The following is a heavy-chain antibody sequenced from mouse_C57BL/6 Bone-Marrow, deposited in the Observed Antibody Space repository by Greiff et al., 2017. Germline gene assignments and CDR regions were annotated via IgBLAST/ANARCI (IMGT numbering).Heavy chain of an antibody. Sequence: QVQLQQPGAELVMPGASVKLSCKASGYTFTSYWMLWVKQRPGQGLEWIGEIDPSDSYTNYNQKFKGKSTLTVDKSSSTAYMQLSSLTSEDSAVYYCARRGGYYFDYWGQGTTLTVSS. CDR2: IDPSDSYT. J-gene: IGHJ2*01. V-gene: IGHV1-69*01. D-gene: IGHD1-1*02. CDR1: GYTFTSYW. CDR3: ARRGGYYFDY.